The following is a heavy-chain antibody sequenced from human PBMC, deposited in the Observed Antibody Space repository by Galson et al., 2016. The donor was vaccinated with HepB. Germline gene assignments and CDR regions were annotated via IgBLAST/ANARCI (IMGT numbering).Heavy chain of an antibody. V-gene: IGHV5-10-1*01. D-gene: IGHD4-23*01. Sequence: QSGAEVTKPGESLRISCKVSGSSITHNWISWVRQTPGKGLEWMGRIDPSDSYTNYSPSFQGLVTISADKSISTAYLQWSGRKASDAAMYYCARHRAGRYGGGYDGTDVWGQGTTVTVSS. CDR1: GSSITHNW. CDR2: IDPSDSYT. CDR3: ARHRAGRYGGGYDGTDV. J-gene: IGHJ6*02.